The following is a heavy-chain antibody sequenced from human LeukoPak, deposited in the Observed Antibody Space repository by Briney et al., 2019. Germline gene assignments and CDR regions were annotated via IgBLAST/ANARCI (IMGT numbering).Heavy chain of an antibody. V-gene: IGHV3-21*01. Sequence: GGSLRLSCAASGFTFSSYNMNWVRQAPGKGLEWVSSISSSSSYIYYADSVKGRFTISRDNAKKSLYLQMNSLRAEDTAVYYCARVWSPPYTSSWPYYFDYWGQGTLVTVSS. CDR3: ARVWSPPYTSSWPYYFDY. J-gene: IGHJ4*02. CDR1: GFTFSSYN. D-gene: IGHD6-13*01. CDR2: ISSSSSYI.